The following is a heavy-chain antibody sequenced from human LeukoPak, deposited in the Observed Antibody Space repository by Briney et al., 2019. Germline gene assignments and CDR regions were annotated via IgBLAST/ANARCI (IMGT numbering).Heavy chain of an antibody. Sequence: GGSLRLSCVASGFTFSSYWMSWVRQAPGEGLEGVANIKQVGTEKNYVDSVKGRFTISRDNAKNSLYLQMNSLRAEDTALYYCARPERYRGDSRRKLYYYDSSGYYYGYWGQGTLVTVSS. CDR2: IKQVGTEK. CDR3: ARPERYRGDSRRKLYYYDSSGYYYGY. D-gene: IGHD3-22*01. J-gene: IGHJ4*02. V-gene: IGHV3-7*03. CDR1: GFTFSSYW.